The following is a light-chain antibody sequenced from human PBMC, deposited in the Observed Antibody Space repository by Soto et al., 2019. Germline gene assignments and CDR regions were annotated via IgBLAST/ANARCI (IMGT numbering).Light chain of an antibody. V-gene: IGKV3-15*01. CDR2: GAS. CDR1: QSVSSN. Sequence: EIVMTQSPATLSVSPGETATLSCRASQSVSSNLAWYQQKPGQAPSLLIYGASTRATDIPPRFSGSGSGTDFSLTIRRLEPDDFAVYYCQQYGSSSITFGQGTRLEIK. CDR3: QQYGSSSIT. J-gene: IGKJ5*01.